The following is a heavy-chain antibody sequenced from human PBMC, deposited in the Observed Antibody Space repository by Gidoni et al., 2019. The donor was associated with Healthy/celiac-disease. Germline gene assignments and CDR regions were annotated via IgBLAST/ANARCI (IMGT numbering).Heavy chain of an antibody. V-gene: IGHV3-30*18. CDR1: GFPFSSYG. D-gene: IGHD4-4*01. J-gene: IGHJ4*02. Sequence: QVQLVESGGGVVQPGRSLRLSCAASGFPFSSYGMHWVRQDPGKGLEWVAVISYDGSNKYYADSVKGRFTISRDNSKNTLYLQMNSLRAEDTAVYYWAKRWGPTTQYYFDYWGQGTLVTVSS. CDR2: ISYDGSNK. CDR3: AKRWGPTTQYYFDY.